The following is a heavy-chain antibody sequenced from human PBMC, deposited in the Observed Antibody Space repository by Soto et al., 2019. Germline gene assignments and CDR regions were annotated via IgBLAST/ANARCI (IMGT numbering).Heavy chain of an antibody. J-gene: IGHJ5*02. CDR2: IIPIFGTA. D-gene: IGHD1-26*01. V-gene: IGHV1-69*12. CDR3: ARDGVAVGATAANWFDP. CDR1: GGTFSSYA. Sequence: QVQLVQSGAEVKKPGSSVKVSCKASGGTFSSYAISWVRQAPGQGLEWMGGIIPIFGTANYAQKFQGRVTITADESTSTAYMALSSLRSEDTAVYYCARDGVAVGATAANWFDPWGKGTLVTVSS.